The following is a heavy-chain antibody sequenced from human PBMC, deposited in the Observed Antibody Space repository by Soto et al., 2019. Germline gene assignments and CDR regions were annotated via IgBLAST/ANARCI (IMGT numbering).Heavy chain of an antibody. CDR3: ARDWVLSFAYDV. V-gene: IGHV1-69*01. J-gene: IGHJ3*01. Sequence: QVQLVQSGAEVKKPGSSVKVSCKTSGGTFSGYALNWVRQAPGRGLEWMGGIVPISGPPNYAQKFRGRVTITADESTITAYMELSSLRSEDTAVYYCARDWVLSFAYDVWGQGTMV. CDR2: IVPISGPP. CDR1: GGTFSGYA. D-gene: IGHD3-16*02.